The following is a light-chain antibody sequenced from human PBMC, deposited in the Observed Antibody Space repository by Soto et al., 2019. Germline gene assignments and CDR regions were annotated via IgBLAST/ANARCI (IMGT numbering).Light chain of an antibody. Sequence: ILLTQSPGTLSLSPGERATLSCRASQSVDSGSLAWYQQKPGQTPRLLIYATSNRATGIPDRFSGSGSGADFTLTINRLEPEDFAVYYCQEYGSNFGGGTKVRSN. CDR1: QSVDSGS. V-gene: IGKV3-20*01. CDR3: QEYGSN. CDR2: ATS. J-gene: IGKJ4*01.